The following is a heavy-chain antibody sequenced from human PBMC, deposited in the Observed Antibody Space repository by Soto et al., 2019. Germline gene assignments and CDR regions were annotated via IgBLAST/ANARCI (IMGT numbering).Heavy chain of an antibody. D-gene: IGHD3-22*01. Sequence: SVKVSCKASGGTFSSYAISWVREAPGQGLEWMGGIIPIFGTANYAQKFQGRVTITADESTSTAYMELSSLRSEDTAVYYCARDVGSIYDSSGYYYFDYWGQGTLVTVS. CDR3: ARDVGSIYDSSGYYYFDY. V-gene: IGHV1-69*13. CDR2: IIPIFGTA. CDR1: GGTFSSYA. J-gene: IGHJ4*02.